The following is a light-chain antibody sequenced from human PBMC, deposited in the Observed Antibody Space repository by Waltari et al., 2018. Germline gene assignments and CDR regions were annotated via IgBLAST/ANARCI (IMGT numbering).Light chain of an antibody. CDR1: SSDVGGSHY. J-gene: IGLJ3*02. Sequence: QSALTQPASVSGSPGQSITMSCTGTSSDVGGSHYVSWYKQYPGKAPKLMIYDVSQRPSGVSNRFSGSKSGNTASLTISGLQAEDEADYYCSSYTSSNTLVFGVGTKLTVL. CDR2: DVS. CDR3: SSYTSSNTLV. V-gene: IGLV2-14*01.